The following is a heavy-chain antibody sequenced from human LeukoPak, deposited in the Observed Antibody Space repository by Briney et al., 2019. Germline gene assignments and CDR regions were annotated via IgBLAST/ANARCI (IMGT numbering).Heavy chain of an antibody. V-gene: IGHV3-23*01. CDR1: GFTFSSYA. CDR2: ISGSGGST. J-gene: IGHJ6*03. Sequence: GGSLRLSCAASGFTFSSYAMSWVRQAPGKGLEWVSAISGSGGSTYYADSVKGRFTISRDNSKNTLYLQMNSLRAEDTAVYYCAKDHGITIFGVASDYYMDVWGKGTTVTVSS. D-gene: IGHD3-3*01. CDR3: AKDHGITIFGVASDYYMDV.